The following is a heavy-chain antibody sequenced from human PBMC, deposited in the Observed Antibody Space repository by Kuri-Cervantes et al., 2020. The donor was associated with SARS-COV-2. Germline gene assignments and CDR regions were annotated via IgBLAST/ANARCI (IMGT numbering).Heavy chain of an antibody. D-gene: IGHD3-22*01. CDR1: GYTFTSYG. CDR2: ISAYNGNT. J-gene: IGHJ4*02. Sequence: ASAKVSCKASGYTFTSYGISWVRQAPGQGLEWMGWISAYNGNTSYAQKLQGRVTMTTDTSTSTAYMELRSLRSDDAAVYYCARAGTYYYDSSRNYFDYWGQATLVTVSS. CDR3: ARAGTYYYDSSRNYFDY. V-gene: IGHV1-18*01.